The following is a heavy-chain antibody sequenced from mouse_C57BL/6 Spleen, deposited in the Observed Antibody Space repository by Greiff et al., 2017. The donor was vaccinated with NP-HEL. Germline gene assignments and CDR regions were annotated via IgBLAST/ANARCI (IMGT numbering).Heavy chain of an antibody. D-gene: IGHD2-3*01. J-gene: IGHJ4*01. CDR1: GYTFTDYY. CDR3: ARSVVTTYEAMDY. Sequence: EVQLQQSGPELVKPGASVKISCKASGYTFTDYYMNWVKQSHGKSLEWIGDINPNNGGTSYNQKFKGKATLTVDKSSSTAYMELRSLTSEDSAVYYCARSVVTTYEAMDYWGQGTSVTVSS. CDR2: INPNNGGT. V-gene: IGHV1-26*01.